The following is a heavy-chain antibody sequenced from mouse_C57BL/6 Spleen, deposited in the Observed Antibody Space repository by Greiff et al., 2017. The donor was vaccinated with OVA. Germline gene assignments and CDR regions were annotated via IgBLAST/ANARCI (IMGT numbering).Heavy chain of an antibody. CDR2: IDPSDSYT. CDR1: GYTFTSYW. D-gene: IGHD1-1*01. V-gene: IGHV1-69*01. Sequence: QVQLQQPGAELVMPGASVKLSCKASGYTFTSYWMHWVKQRPGQGLEWIGEIDPSDSYTNYNQKFKGKSTLTVDKSSSTAYMQLSSLTSEEYAVYYCARRAMTSVVPDWYFDVWGTGTTVTVSS. J-gene: IGHJ1*03. CDR3: ARRAMTSVVPDWYFDV.